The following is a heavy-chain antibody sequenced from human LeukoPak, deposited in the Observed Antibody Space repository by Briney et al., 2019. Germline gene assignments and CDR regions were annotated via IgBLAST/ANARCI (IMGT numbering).Heavy chain of an antibody. CDR1: GGSISSSNW. D-gene: IGHD6-19*01. CDR3: ARGLAVAAPYYFDY. J-gene: IGHJ4*02. CDR2: IYHSGST. Sequence: SETLSLTCAASGGSISSSNWWSWVRQPPGKGLEWIGEIYHSGSTNYNPSLKSRVTISVDKSKNQFSLKLSSVTAADTAVYYCARGLAVAAPYYFDYWGQGTLVTVSS. V-gene: IGHV4-4*02.